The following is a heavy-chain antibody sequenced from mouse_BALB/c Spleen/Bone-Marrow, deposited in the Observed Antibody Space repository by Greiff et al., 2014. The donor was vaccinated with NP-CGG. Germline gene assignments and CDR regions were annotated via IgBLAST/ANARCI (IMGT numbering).Heavy chain of an antibody. CDR1: GFTFSSYA. CDR3: ARHGITRLLDY. J-gene: IGHJ2*01. V-gene: IGHV5-9-3*01. D-gene: IGHD2-4*01. CDR2: ISSGGSYT. Sequence: EVKLMESGGGLVKPGGSLKLSCAASGFTFSSYAMSWVRQTPEKRLEWVATISSGGSYTYYPDGVKGRFTISRDNAKNTLYLQMSSLRSEDTAMYYCARHGITRLLDYWGQGTTLTVSS.